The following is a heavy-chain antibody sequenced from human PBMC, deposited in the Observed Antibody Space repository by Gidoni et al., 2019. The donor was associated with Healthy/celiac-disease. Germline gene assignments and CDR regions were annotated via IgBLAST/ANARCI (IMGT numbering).Heavy chain of an antibody. V-gene: IGHV4-34*01. Sequence: QVQLQQWGAGLLKPSETLSLTCAVYFGSFSGYYWSWIRQPPGKGLEWIGEINHSGSTNYNPSLKSRVTISVDTSKNQFSLKLSSVTAADTAVYYCARGVRDDLKDSSTPSYFDYWGQGTLVTVSS. J-gene: IGHJ4*02. CDR2: INHSGST. D-gene: IGHD6-6*01. CDR3: ARGVRDDLKDSSTPSYFDY. CDR1: FGSFSGYY.